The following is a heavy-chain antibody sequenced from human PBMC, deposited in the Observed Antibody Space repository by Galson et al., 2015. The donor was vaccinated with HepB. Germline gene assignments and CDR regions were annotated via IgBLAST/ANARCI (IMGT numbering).Heavy chain of an antibody. J-gene: IGHJ4*02. D-gene: IGHD1-14*01. Sequence: SLRLSCAASRFVFSAYSMTWVRQAPGKGLEWVSYIYRNGLTIYYADSVKGRFTISRDNAKNSLYLQMNSLRAEDTAVYYCARDSGITGADDYWGQGTLVTVSS. CDR2: IYRNGLTI. V-gene: IGHV3-48*01. CDR1: RFVFSAYS. CDR3: ARDSGITGADDY.